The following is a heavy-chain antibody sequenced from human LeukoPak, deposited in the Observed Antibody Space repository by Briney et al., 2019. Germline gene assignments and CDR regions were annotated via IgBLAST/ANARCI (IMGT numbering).Heavy chain of an antibody. CDR2: ISGSGGST. D-gene: IGHD6-13*01. Sequence: GGSLRLSCAASGFTFSSYAMSWVRQAPGKGLEWVSAISGSGGSTYYADSVKGRFTISRDNSKNALYLQMNSLRAEDTAVYYCAKVPEPGGSSWNYWGQGTLVTVSS. V-gene: IGHV3-23*01. CDR3: AKVPEPGGSSWNY. J-gene: IGHJ4*02. CDR1: GFTFSSYA.